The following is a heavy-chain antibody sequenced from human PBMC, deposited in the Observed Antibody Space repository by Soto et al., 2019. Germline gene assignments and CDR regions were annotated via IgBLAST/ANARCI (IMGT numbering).Heavy chain of an antibody. CDR2: TYYRSKWYN. CDR1: GDSVSSNSAA. V-gene: IGHV6-1*01. D-gene: IGHD2-15*01. Sequence: SQTLSLTCAISGDSVSSNSAAWNWIRQSPSRGLEWLGRTYYRSKWYNDYAVSVKSRITINPDTSKNQFSLQLNSVTPEDTAVYYCARLLAISYSRHWYFDLWGRGTLLTVSS. CDR3: ARLLAISYSRHWYFDL. J-gene: IGHJ2*01.